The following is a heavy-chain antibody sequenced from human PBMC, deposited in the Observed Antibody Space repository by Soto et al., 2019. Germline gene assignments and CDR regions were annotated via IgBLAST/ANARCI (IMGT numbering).Heavy chain of an antibody. V-gene: IGHV3-23*01. J-gene: IGHJ4*02. CDR2: ISYSAGNT. Sequence: GGSLRLSCAASGFAFSTNAMNWVRQAPGKGLEWVSTISYSAGNTYYADSAKGRLTISRDNSKNTLYLQMSGLRAEDTAVYYCARGLPIDYWGQGTLVTVSS. CDR1: GFAFSTNA. CDR3: ARGLPIDY.